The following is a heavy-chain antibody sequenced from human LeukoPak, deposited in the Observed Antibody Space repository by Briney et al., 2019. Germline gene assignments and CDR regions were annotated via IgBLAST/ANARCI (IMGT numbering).Heavy chain of an antibody. D-gene: IGHD1-20*01. CDR3: ARGNLNDAYFDY. CDR2: ISDNGYT. CDR1: GASIYSYY. V-gene: IGHV4-59*12. J-gene: IGHJ4*02. Sequence: PSETLSLTCTVSGASIYSYYWNWIRQSPGKGPEWIAYISDNGYTNYNPSLSSRVTILVDTSRNQFSLKVRSVTAADTAVYFCARGNLNDAYFDYWGQGALVTVYS.